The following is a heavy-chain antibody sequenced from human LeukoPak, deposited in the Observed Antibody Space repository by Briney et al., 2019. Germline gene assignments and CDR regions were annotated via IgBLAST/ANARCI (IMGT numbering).Heavy chain of an antibody. CDR1: GGTFSSYA. D-gene: IGHD2-8*01. CDR2: IIPIFGTA. V-gene: IGHV1-69*13. Sequence: SVKVSCKASGGTFSSYAISWVRQAPGQGLEWMGGIIPIFGTANYAQKFQGRVTITADESTSTAYMELSSLRSEDTAVYYCAENYRYCTNGVCYEEDAFDIWGQGTMVTVSS. CDR3: AENYRYCTNGVCYEEDAFDI. J-gene: IGHJ3*02.